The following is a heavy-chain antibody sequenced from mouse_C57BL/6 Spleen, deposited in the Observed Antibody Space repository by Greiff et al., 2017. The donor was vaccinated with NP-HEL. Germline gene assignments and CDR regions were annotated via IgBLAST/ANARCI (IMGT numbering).Heavy chain of an antibody. J-gene: IGHJ2*01. V-gene: IGHV1-74*01. CDR3: ATSEGNWDDGGYYFDY. CDR2: IHPSDSDT. D-gene: IGHD4-1*01. CDR1: GYTFTSYW. Sequence: QVQLQQPGAELVKPGASVKVSCKASGYTFTSYWMHLVKQRPGQGLEWIGRIHPSDSDTNYNQKFKGKATLTVDKSSSTAYMQLSSLTSEDSAVYYCATSEGNWDDGGYYFDYWGQGTTLTVSS.